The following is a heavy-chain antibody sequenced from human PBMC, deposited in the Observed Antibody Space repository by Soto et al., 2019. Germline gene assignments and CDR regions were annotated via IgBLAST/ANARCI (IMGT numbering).Heavy chain of an antibody. CDR2: IYYSGST. CDR3: ARQGDNWNYAVYYYYGMDV. J-gene: IGHJ6*02. D-gene: IGHD1-7*01. Sequence: PSETLSLTCTVSGGSISSSSYYWGWIRQPPGKGLEWIGSIYYSGSTYYNPSLKSRVTISVDTSKNQFSLKLSSVTAADTAVYYCARQGDNWNYAVYYYYGMDVWGQGTTVTVSS. V-gene: IGHV4-39*01. CDR1: GGSISSSSYY.